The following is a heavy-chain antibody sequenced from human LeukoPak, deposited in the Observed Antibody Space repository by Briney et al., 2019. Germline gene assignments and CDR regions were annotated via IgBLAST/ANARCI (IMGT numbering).Heavy chain of an antibody. D-gene: IGHD1-1*01. CDR3: AKDFTTAPGTVFHFDS. Sequence: GGSLRLSCAASGFTFSSYAMSWVRQAPGKGLEWVSTITGSGAGTYYADSVKGRFTISRDNSKNTVYMQMNSLRAEDTAVYYCAKDFTTAPGTVFHFDSWGQGILVTVSS. J-gene: IGHJ4*02. CDR2: ITGSGAGT. V-gene: IGHV3-23*01. CDR1: GFTFSSYA.